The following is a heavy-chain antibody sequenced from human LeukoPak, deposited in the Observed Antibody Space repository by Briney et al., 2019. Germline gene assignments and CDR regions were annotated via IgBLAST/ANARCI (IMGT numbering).Heavy chain of an antibody. CDR1: GGSFSGYY. Sequence: SETLSLTCAVYGGSFSGYYWSCIRQPPGKGLEWIGEINHSGSTNYNPSLKSRVTISVDTSKNQFSLKLSSVTAADTAVYYCARRPAAMNWFDPWGQGTLVTVSS. CDR3: ARRPAAMNWFDP. D-gene: IGHD2-2*01. J-gene: IGHJ5*02. CDR2: INHSGST. V-gene: IGHV4-34*01.